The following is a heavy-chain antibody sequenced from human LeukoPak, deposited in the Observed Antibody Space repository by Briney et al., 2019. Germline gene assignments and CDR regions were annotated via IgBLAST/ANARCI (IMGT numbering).Heavy chain of an antibody. Sequence: TSETLSLTCAVSGYSISSGYYWGWIRQPPGKGLEWIGSISHSGSTYYNPSLKSRLTISIDTSKNQFSLKLSSVTAADTAVYYCESGWGDSRGFYANFDYWGQGTLVTVSS. CDR1: GYSISSGYY. V-gene: IGHV4-38-2*01. D-gene: IGHD3-22*01. CDR2: ISHSGST. CDR3: ESGWGDSRGFYANFDY. J-gene: IGHJ4*02.